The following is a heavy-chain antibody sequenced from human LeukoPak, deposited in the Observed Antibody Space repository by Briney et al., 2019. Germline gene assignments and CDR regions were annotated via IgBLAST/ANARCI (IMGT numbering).Heavy chain of an antibody. Sequence: SETLSFTCTVSGGSISSYYWSWIRQPAGKGLEWIGRTYTSGSTNYNPSLKSRVTMSVDTSKNQFSLRLTSVTAADTAVYYCARQSAYGSIPIIDYCGQGTLVTVSS. V-gene: IGHV4-4*07. CDR1: GGSISSYY. D-gene: IGHD4-17*01. CDR2: TYTSGST. CDR3: ARQSAYGSIPIIDY. J-gene: IGHJ4*02.